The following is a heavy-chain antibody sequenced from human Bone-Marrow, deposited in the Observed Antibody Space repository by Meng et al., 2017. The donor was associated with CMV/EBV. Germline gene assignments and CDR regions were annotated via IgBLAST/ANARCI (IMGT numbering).Heavy chain of an antibody. CDR2: IYYNGNT. J-gene: IGHJ5*02. Sequence: SETLSLTCTVSGGSMGRGTYHWAWIRQPPGKGLEWIGSIYYNGNTFYNPSLKSRVTISGDTSKNQFSLKVNSLTAADTAVYYCALTTDNWFDPWGHGPLGTVSS. CDR3: ALTTDNWFDP. D-gene: IGHD4-11*01. CDR1: GGSMGRGTYH. V-gene: IGHV4-39*07.